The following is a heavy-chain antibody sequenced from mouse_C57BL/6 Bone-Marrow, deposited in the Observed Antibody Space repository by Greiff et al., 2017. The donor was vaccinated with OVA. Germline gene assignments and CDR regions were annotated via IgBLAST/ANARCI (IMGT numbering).Heavy chain of an antibody. CDR1: GYTFTSYC. Sequence: QVQLQQSGPELVKPGASVKISCKASGYTFTSYCIHWVKQRPGQGLEWIGGIYPGGGTTNYNEKFKGKATLPADTSSSTAYMQLSSLTSEDSAVYYCARGGFAYWGQGTLVTVSA. CDR3: ARGGFAY. V-gene: IGHV1-66*01. CDR2: IYPGGGTT. J-gene: IGHJ3*01.